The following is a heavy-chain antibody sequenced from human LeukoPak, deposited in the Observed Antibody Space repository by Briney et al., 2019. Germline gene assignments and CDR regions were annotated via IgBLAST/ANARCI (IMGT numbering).Heavy chain of an antibody. CDR2: IWYDGSNK. CDR3: AKDRPFGSYGSNGYYFDY. J-gene: IGHJ4*02. CDR1: GFTFSSYG. Sequence: GGSLRLSCAASGFTFSSYGMHWVRQAPGKGLEWVAVIWYDGSNKYYADSVKGRFTISRDNSKNTLYLQMNSLRAEDTAVNYCAKDRPFGSYGSNGYYFDYWGQGTLVTVSS. D-gene: IGHD5-18*01. V-gene: IGHV3-33*06.